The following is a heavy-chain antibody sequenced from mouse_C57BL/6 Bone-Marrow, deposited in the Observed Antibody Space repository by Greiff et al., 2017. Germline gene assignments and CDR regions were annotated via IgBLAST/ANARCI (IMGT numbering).Heavy chain of an antibody. CDR2: IDPSDSST. CDR1: GYTFTSYW. V-gene: IGHV1-50*01. Sequence: QVQLQQPGAELVKPGASVKLSCKASGYTFTSYWMQWVKQRPGQGLEWIGEIDPSDSSTNYNQKFKGKATLTVDTSSSTAYMQLSSLTSEDSAVYYCAREAGTDYWGQGTTLTVSS. D-gene: IGHD3-3*01. J-gene: IGHJ2*01. CDR3: AREAGTDY.